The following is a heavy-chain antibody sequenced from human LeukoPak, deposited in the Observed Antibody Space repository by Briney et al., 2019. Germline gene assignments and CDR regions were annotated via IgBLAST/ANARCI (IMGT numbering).Heavy chain of an antibody. Sequence: GGSLRLSCSASGFTFNNFAMSWVRQAPGKGLEWVANIKQDGSEEYYVDSVKGRFTISRDNAKNSLYLQMNSLRAEDTAVYYCARDIMGAIARGWFDPWGQGTLVTVSS. J-gene: IGHJ5*02. D-gene: IGHD1-26*01. V-gene: IGHV3-7*01. CDR1: GFTFNNFA. CDR2: IKQDGSEE. CDR3: ARDIMGAIARGWFDP.